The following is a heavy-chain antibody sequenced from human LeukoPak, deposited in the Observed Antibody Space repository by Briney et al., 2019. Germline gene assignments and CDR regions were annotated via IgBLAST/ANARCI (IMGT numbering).Heavy chain of an antibody. CDR3: ARQYCSGGSCVPYYYGMDV. Sequence: GESLKISCKGSGYSFTNYWIGWVRQMPGKGLEWMGIIYPGDSDTRYSPSFQGQVTISADKSIGTAYLQWSSLKASDTAMYYCARQYCSGGSCVPYYYGMDVWGQGTTVTVSS. V-gene: IGHV5-51*01. CDR1: GYSFTNYW. CDR2: IYPGDSDT. D-gene: IGHD2-15*01. J-gene: IGHJ6*02.